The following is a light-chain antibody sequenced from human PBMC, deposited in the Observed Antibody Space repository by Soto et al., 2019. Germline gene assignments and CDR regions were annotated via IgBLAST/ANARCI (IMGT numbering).Light chain of an antibody. CDR2: DVS. V-gene: IGLV2-14*01. J-gene: IGLJ1*01. CDR1: SSDVGGYNY. CDR3: TSYASSSTYV. Sequence: ALTQPASVSGSPGQSITVSCTGTSSDVGGYNYVSWYQQHPGKAPKLMIYDVSNRPSGVSNRFSGSKSGNTASLTISGLQAEDEADYYCTSYASSSTYVFGTGTKLTVL.